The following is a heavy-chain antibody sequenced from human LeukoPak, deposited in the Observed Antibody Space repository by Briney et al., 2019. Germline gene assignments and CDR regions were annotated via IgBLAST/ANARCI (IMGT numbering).Heavy chain of an antibody. CDR3: ARDDYDSRGSY. CDR1: GFTFSSYE. CDR2: ISSSGSTI. D-gene: IGHD3-22*01. Sequence: GGSLRLSCAASGFTFSSYEMNWVRQAPGKGLEWVSYISSSGSTIYYADSVKGRFTISRDNAKNSLYLQMNSLSAEDTAVYYCARDDYDSRGSYWGQGTLVTVSS. V-gene: IGHV3-48*03. J-gene: IGHJ4*02.